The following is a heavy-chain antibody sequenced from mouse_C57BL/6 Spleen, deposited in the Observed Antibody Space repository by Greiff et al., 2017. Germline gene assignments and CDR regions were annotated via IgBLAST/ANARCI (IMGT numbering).Heavy chain of an antibody. V-gene: IGHV5-6*01. Sequence: EVMLVESGGDLVKPGGSLKLSCAASGFTFSSYGMSWVRQTPDKRLEWVATISSGGSYTYYPDSVKGRFTISRDHAKNTLYLQMSSLKSEDTAMYYCARYGNYYFDYWGQGTTPTVSS. D-gene: IGHD1-1*01. CDR1: GFTFSSYG. CDR2: ISSGGSYT. J-gene: IGHJ2*01. CDR3: ARYGNYYFDY.